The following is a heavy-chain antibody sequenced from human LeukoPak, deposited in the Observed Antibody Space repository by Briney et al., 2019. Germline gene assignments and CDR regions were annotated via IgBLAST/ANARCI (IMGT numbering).Heavy chain of an antibody. V-gene: IGHV4-61*01. CDR3: ASLTTVTQGYFDS. J-gene: IGHJ4*02. Sequence: SETLSLTCTVSGGSVTRGSYYWSWIRQPPGKGLEWIGYIYYSASTNYNPSLKSRVTMSVDASKNQFSLRLSSVTATDTAVYYCASLTTVTQGYFDSWGQGTLVTVSS. CDR1: GGSVTRGSYY. D-gene: IGHD4-17*01. CDR2: IYYSAST.